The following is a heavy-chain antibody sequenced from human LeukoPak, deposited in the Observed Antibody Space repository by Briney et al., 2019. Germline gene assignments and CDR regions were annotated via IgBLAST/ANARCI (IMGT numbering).Heavy chain of an antibody. J-gene: IGHJ6*04. D-gene: IGHD3-10*02. V-gene: IGHV3-11*04. CDR2: ISSSGSTI. Sequence: GGSLRLSCAGSGFSFSNAWMSWVCQAPGKGLEWVSYISSSGSTIYYADSVKGRFTISRDNAKNSLYLQMNSLRAEDTAVYYCAELGITMIGGVWGKGTTVTISS. CDR3: AELGITMIGGV. CDR1: GFSFSNAW.